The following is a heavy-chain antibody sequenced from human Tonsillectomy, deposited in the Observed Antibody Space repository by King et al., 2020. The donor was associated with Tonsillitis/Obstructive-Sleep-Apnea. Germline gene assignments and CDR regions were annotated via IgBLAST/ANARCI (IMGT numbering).Heavy chain of an antibody. V-gene: IGHV4-59*01. CDR3: ARLYSSSGYFDY. J-gene: IGHJ4*02. Sequence: QLQESGPGLVKPSETLSLTCTVSGGSISSYYTSWIRQPPGKGLEWIGYINYTGSTNYNPSLKSRVTISVDTSKNQFSLKLSSVTAADTAVYYCARLYSSSGYFDYWGQGTLVTVSS. CDR1: GGSISSYY. CDR2: INYTGST. D-gene: IGHD6-13*01.